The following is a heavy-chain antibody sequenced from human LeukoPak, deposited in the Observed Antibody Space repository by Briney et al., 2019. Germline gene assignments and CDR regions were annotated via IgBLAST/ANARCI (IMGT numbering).Heavy chain of an antibody. J-gene: IGHJ4*02. CDR1: GFTFSSYA. CDR3: TRDFDFSSAI. CDR2: ISGSGGST. Sequence: GGSLRLSCAASGFTFSSYAMSWVRQAPGKGLEWVSAISGSGGSTYYADSVKGRFTTSRDNAKNTLFLQMNSLRAEDTAVYYCTRDFDFSSAIWGQGTLVTVSS. V-gene: IGHV3-23*01. D-gene: IGHD3-3*01.